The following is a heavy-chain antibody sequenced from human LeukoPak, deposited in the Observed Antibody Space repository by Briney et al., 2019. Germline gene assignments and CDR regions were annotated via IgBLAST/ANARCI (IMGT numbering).Heavy chain of an antibody. CDR1: GYSISSGYY. D-gene: IGHD3-22*01. J-gene: IGHJ5*02. CDR2: IYHSGST. V-gene: IGHV4-38-2*02. CDR3: ARKAPGSGWFRLYYDSSGYSPWVFDP. Sequence: PSETLSLTCTVSGYSISSGYYWGCIRQPPGQGLEWIGSIYHSGSTYYNPSLKSRATISVDTSKNQFSLKLSSVTAADTAVYYCARKAPGSGWFRLYYDSSGYSPWVFDPWGQGTLVTVSS.